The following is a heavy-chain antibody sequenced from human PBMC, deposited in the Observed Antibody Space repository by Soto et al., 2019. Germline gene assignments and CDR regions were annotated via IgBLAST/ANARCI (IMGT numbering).Heavy chain of an antibody. CDR3: ATNSPGYSSGWFYYGMDV. D-gene: IGHD6-19*01. J-gene: IGHJ6*02. Sequence: GGSLRLSCAASGFTFSSYGMHWVRQAPGKGLEWVAVISYDGSNKYYADSVKGRFTISRDNSKNTLYLQMNSLRAEDTAVYYCATNSPGYSSGWFYYGMDVWGQGTTVTVSS. V-gene: IGHV3-30*03. CDR1: GFTFSSYG. CDR2: ISYDGSNK.